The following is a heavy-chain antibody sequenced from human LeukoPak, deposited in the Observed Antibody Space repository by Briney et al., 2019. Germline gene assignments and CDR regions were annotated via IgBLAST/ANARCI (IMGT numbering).Heavy chain of an antibody. J-gene: IGHJ4*02. CDR2: ITGSGDNT. D-gene: IGHD3-22*01. V-gene: IGHV3-23*01. CDR3: AKGSYYDSSGSFYSDY. CDR1: GFTFSSYA. Sequence: GGSLRLSCAASGFTFSSYAMSWVRQAPGKGLGWVSGITGSGDNTYYADSVKGRFTISRDNSKNTLYVQVNSLGTEDTAAYYCAKGSYYDSSGSFYSDYWGQGTLVTVSS.